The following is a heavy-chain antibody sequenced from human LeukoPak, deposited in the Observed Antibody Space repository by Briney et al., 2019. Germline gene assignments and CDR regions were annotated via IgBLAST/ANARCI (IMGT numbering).Heavy chain of an antibody. CDR2: IYYSGST. Sequence: SETLSLTCTVSGGSISSYYWSWIRQPAGKGLEWIGSIYYSGSTYYNPSLKSRVTISVDTSKYQFSLKLSSVTAADTAVYYCARSLVGATTPFDYWGQGTLVTVSS. V-gene: IGHV4-59*12. CDR3: ARSLVGATTPFDY. D-gene: IGHD1-26*01. CDR1: GGSISSYY. J-gene: IGHJ4*02.